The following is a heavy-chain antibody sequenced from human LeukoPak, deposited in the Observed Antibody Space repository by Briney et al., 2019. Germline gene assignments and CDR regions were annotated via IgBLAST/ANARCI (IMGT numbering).Heavy chain of an antibody. CDR1: GYTFTSYG. V-gene: IGHV1-18*01. D-gene: IGHD3-16*02. CDR3: VRDSKRDDYVWGSYRQFDY. CDR2: ISAYNGNT. Sequence: ASVKVSCKASGYTFTSYGISWVRQAPGQGLEWMGWISAYNGNTNYAQKLQGRVTMTTDTSTSTAYMELRSLRSDDTAVYYCVRDSKRDDYVWGSYRQFDYWGQGTLVTVSS. J-gene: IGHJ4*02.